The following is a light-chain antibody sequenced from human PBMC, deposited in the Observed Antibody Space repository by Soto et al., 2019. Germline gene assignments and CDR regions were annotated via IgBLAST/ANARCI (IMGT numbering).Light chain of an antibody. CDR1: QSVSSSY. V-gene: IGKV3-20*01. CDR2: GAS. Sequence: EIVLTQSPGTLSLSPGERATLSCRASQSVSSSYLAWYQQKPGQAPRLRIYGASSRASGIPDRFSGSGSGTDFTLTISRLEPEVFAVYYCQQYGSSPMITFGQGTRLEIK. J-gene: IGKJ5*01. CDR3: QQYGSSPMIT.